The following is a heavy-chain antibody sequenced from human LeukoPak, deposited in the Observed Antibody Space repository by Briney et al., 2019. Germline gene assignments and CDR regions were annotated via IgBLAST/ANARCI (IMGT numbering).Heavy chain of an antibody. CDR1: GFTFSDSS. J-gene: IGHJ4*02. V-gene: IGHV3-69-1*01. CDR3: ATDKYGGPVH. Sequence: GGSLRLSCAASGFTFSDSSMNWVRQGPGKGLEWLSYISPTSHTLYADSAKGRFTISRDNAKNSLYLQMNSLKDEDTAVYYCATDKYGGPVHWGQGTLVTVSS. CDR2: ISPTSHT. D-gene: IGHD5-12*01.